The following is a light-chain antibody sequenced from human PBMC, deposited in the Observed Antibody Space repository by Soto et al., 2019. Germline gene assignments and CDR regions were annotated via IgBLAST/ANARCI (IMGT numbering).Light chain of an antibody. Sequence: QPMLTQPASVSGSTSQSFTFPCTGTSSDVGGYNYVSWYQQHPGKAPKLMIYDVSNRPSGVSNRFSGSKSGNTASLTISGLQAEDEADYYCSSYTSSSTLYVFGTGTKVTVL. J-gene: IGLJ1*01. V-gene: IGLV2-14*01. CDR2: DVS. CDR1: SSDVGGYNY. CDR3: SSYTSSSTLYV.